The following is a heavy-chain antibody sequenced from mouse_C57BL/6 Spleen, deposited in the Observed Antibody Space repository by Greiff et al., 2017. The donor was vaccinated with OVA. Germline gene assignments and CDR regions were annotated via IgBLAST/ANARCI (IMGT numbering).Heavy chain of an antibody. Sequence: QVQLQQPGAELVMPGASVKLSCKASGYTFTSYWMHWVKQRPGQGLEWIGEIDPSDSYTNYNQKFKGKSTLTVDKSSSTAYMQLSSLTSEDSAVDYCARWLPHYYAMDYWGQGTSVTVSS. CDR2: IDPSDSYT. D-gene: IGHD2-2*01. CDR1: GYTFTSYW. V-gene: IGHV1-69*01. CDR3: ARWLPHYYAMDY. J-gene: IGHJ4*01.